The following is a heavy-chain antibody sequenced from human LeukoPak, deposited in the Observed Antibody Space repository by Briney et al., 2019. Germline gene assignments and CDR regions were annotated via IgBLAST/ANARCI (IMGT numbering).Heavy chain of an antibody. Sequence: GASVKVSCKASGGTFSSHAISWVRQAPGQGLEWMGGIIPIFGTANYAQKFQGRVTITADESTSTAYMELSSLRSEDTAVYYCARPTVRAEAVYYYYGMDVWGQRTTVTVSS. V-gene: IGHV1-69*13. CDR2: IIPIFGTA. CDR1: GGTFSSHA. CDR3: ARPTVRAEAVYYYYGMDV. D-gene: IGHD6-6*01. J-gene: IGHJ6*02.